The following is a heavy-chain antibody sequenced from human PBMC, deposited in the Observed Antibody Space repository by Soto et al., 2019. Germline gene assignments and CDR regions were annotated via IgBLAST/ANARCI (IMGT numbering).Heavy chain of an antibody. J-gene: IGHJ4*02. Sequence: QVQLVQSGAEVKKPGSSVKVSCKASGGAANKYIVNWVRQAPGQGLEWMGGIMHMFNTATYAHNLQGRLTITAVESTSTVYMGLSSLRSEDTAVYYCGRVESSSWQTWYCFPYWGQGTLVNVSS. V-gene: IGHV1-69*01. CDR1: GGAANKYI. CDR3: GRVESSSWQTWYCFPY. D-gene: IGHD6-13*01. CDR2: IMHMFNTA.